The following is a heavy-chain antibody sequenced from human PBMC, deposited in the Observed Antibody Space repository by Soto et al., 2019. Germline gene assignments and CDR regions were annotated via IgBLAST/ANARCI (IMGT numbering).Heavy chain of an antibody. CDR2: IYYSGST. V-gene: IGHV4-59*01. CDR1: GGSISSYY. CDR3: ARGVPGIAVASSFRP. J-gene: IGHJ3*01. Sequence: SETLSLTCTVSGGSISSYYWSWIRQPPGKGLEWIGYIYYSGSTNYNPSLKSRVTISVDTSKNQFSLKLSSVTAADTAVYYCARGVPGIAVASSFRPWGQGTMVTVSS. D-gene: IGHD6-19*01.